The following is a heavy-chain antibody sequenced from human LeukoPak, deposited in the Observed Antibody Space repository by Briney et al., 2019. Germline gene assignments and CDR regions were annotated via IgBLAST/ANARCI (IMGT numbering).Heavy chain of an antibody. CDR2: ISYDGSNK. J-gene: IGHJ6*02. D-gene: IGHD3-3*01. CDR3: ARAGGFWSGYGMDV. V-gene: IGHV3-30-3*01. Sequence: PGRSLRHSCAASGFTFSSYAMHWVRQAPGKGLEWVAVISYDGSNKYYADSVKGRFTISRDNSKNTLYLQMNSLRAEDTAVYYCARAGGFWSGYGMDVWGQGTTVTVSS. CDR1: GFTFSSYA.